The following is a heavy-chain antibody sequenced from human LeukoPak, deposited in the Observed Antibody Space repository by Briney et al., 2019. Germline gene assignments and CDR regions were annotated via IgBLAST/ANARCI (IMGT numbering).Heavy chain of an antibody. J-gene: IGHJ4*02. V-gene: IGHV1-2*02. CDR2: INPNSGGT. D-gene: IGHD4-17*01. CDR3: ARDSSDYGDYLGDY. Sequence: ASVKVSCKASGHTFTGYYMHWVRQAPGQGLEWMGWINPNSGGTNYAQKFQGRVTMTRDTSISTAYMELSRLRSDDTAVYYCARDSSDYGDYLGDYWGQGTLVTVSS. CDR1: GHTFTGYY.